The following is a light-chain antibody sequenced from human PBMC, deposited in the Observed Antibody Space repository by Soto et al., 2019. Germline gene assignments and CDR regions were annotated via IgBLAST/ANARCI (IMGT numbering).Light chain of an antibody. J-gene: IGLJ2*01. Sequence: QSVLTQPPSVSGAPRQRVTISCTGSRSNIGAGYDVHWYQQLPGTAPKLLIYVNNNRPSGVPDRFSGSRSATSASLAITGLQAEDEADYYCQSYDSSLSGSLFGGGTKLTVL. V-gene: IGLV1-40*01. CDR3: QSYDSSLSGSL. CDR1: RSNIGAGYD. CDR2: VNN.